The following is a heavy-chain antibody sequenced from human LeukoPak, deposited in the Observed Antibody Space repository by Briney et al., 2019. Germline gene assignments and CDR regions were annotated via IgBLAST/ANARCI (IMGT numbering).Heavy chain of an antibody. CDR1: GGSIKSYY. Sequence: SETLSLTCTVSGGSIKSYYWSWIRQPPGRGLEWIGEINHSGSTNYNPSLKSRATISVDTSKNQFSLKLSSVTAADTAVYYCARDRRQQLVNPIDYWGQGTLVTVSS. V-gene: IGHV4-34*01. CDR2: INHSGST. CDR3: ARDRRQQLVNPIDY. J-gene: IGHJ4*02. D-gene: IGHD6-13*01.